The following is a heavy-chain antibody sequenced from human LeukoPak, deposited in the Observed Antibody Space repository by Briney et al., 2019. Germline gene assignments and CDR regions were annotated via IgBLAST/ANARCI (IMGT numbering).Heavy chain of an antibody. D-gene: IGHD6-19*01. Sequence: SETLSLTCNVSGGSISSFYWSCIRQPPGEGLEWIGHIYYSGSTNYNPSLKSRVTISVDTSNNQFSLILNSLTAADTAVYYCARHSSAWYGRLFDSWGQGTLVTVSS. CDR1: GGSISSFY. CDR2: IYYSGST. CDR3: ARHSSAWYGRLFDS. V-gene: IGHV4-59*08. J-gene: IGHJ4*02.